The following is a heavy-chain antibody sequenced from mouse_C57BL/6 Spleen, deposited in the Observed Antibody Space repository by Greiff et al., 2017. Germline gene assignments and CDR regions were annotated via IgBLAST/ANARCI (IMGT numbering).Heavy chain of an antibody. D-gene: IGHD2-5*01. CDR2: IDPSASYT. CDR3: AYYSNPYYAIDY. Sequence: VQLQQPGAELVKPGASVKLSCKASGYTFTSYWMQWVKQRPGQGLEWSGEIDPSASYTNYNQKFKGKGTWTVDTSSSTAYMQLSLLTSEDSAVYYCAYYSNPYYAIDYWGQGTSVSVSS. V-gene: IGHV1-50*01. CDR1: GYTFTSYW. J-gene: IGHJ4*01.